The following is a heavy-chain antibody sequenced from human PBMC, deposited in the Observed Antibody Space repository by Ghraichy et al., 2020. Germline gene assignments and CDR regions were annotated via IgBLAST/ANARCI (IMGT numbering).Heavy chain of an antibody. Sequence: GGSLRLSCAASGFTFSSYAMSWVRQAPGKGLEWVSAISGSGGSTYYADSVKGRFTISRDNSKNTLYLQMNSLRGEDTAVYYCASGDFWSGYYTGYFDYWGQGTLVTVSS. CDR1: GFTFSSYA. D-gene: IGHD3-3*01. V-gene: IGHV3-23*01. CDR2: ISGSGGST. J-gene: IGHJ4*02. CDR3: ASGDFWSGYYTGYFDY.